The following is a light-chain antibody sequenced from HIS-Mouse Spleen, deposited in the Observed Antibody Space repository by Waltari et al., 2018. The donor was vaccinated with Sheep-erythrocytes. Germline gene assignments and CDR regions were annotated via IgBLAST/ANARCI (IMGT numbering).Light chain of an antibody. Sequence: QSALTQPRSVSGSPGQSVTISCTGTSSDVGGYNYVSWYQQHPGKAPKLMIYDVSKRPPLAPVRSPCAKSGNTASLTISGLQAEDEADYYCCSYAGSYNHVFATGTKVTVL. J-gene: IGLJ1*01. V-gene: IGLV2-11*01. CDR1: SSDVGGYNY. CDR3: CSYAGSYNHV. CDR2: DVS.